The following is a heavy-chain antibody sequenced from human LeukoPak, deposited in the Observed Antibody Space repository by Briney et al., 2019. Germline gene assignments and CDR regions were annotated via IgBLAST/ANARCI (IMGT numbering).Heavy chain of an antibody. CDR2: IGAYNGNT. CDR1: GYTFTSYG. D-gene: IGHD3-22*01. Sequence: ASVKVSCKASGYTFTSYGISWVRQAPGQGLEWMGWIGAYNGNTNYAQKLQGRVTMTTDTSTSTAYMELRSLRSDDTAVYYCASSGYSFYYYYGMDVWGQGTTVTVSS. J-gene: IGHJ6*02. CDR3: ASSGYSFYYYYGMDV. V-gene: IGHV1-18*01.